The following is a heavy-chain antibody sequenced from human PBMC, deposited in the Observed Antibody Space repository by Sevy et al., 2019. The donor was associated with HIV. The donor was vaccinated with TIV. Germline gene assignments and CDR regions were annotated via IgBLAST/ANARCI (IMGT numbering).Heavy chain of an antibody. D-gene: IGHD2-8*02. J-gene: IGHJ3*02. Sequence: GGSLRLSCAASGFTFSSYAMHWVRQAPGKGLEWVAVISYDGSNKYYADSVKGRFTISRDNSKNTLYLQMNSLRPEDTAVYFCAKDRKVLLVVYAIPFDAIDIWGQGTLVTVSS. CDR2: ISYDGSNK. CDR3: AKDRKVLLVVYAIPFDAIDI. V-gene: IGHV3-30*04. CDR1: GFTFSSYA.